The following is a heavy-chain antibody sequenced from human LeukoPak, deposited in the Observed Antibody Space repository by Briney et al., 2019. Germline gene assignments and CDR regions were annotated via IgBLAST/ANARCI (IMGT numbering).Heavy chain of an antibody. D-gene: IGHD2-15*01. CDR3: AKAGAVVVAAKYFDY. CDR1: GFTFSSYG. CDR2: ISGSGGST. Sequence: GGSLRLSCAASGFTFSSYGMSWVRQAPGKGLEWVSAISGSGGSTYYADSVKGRFTISRDNSKNTLYLQMNSLRAEDTAVYYCAKAGAVVVAAKYFDYWGQGTLVTVSS. J-gene: IGHJ4*02. V-gene: IGHV3-23*01.